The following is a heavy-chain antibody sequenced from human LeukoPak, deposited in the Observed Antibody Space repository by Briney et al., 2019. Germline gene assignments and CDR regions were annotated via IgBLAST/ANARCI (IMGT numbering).Heavy chain of an antibody. D-gene: IGHD3-22*01. CDR1: GITLSNYG. Sequence: PGGSLRLSCAVSGITLSNYGMSWVRQAPGKGLEWVAGISDSGGSTNYADSVKGRFTISRDNPRNTLYLQMNSLRADDTAVYFCAKRGAVIRVILVGFHKEAYYFDSWGQGALVTVSS. J-gene: IGHJ4*02. V-gene: IGHV3-23*01. CDR3: AKRGAVIRVILVGFHKEAYYFDS. CDR2: ISDSGGST.